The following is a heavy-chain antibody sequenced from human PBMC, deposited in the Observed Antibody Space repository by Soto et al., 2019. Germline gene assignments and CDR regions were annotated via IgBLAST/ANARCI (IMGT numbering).Heavy chain of an antibody. Sequence: EVQLVESGGGLVQPGGSLRLSCAASGFTFNNFWMYWVRQTPEKGLVWVSGINSDGTTTIYADSVKGRFTISRDNAKNTLYLQMNSLTGEDTAIYYCVRDIRWGQGNLVTVSS. CDR3: VRDIR. CDR2: INSDGTTT. V-gene: IGHV3-74*01. CDR1: GFTFNNFW. J-gene: IGHJ4*02.